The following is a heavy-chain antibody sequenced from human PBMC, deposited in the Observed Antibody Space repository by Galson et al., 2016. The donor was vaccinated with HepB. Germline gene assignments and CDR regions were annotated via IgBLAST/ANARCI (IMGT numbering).Heavy chain of an antibody. J-gene: IGHJ4*02. V-gene: IGHV3-23*01. CDR3: ARVSGPWVGVPAAKVYFDF. D-gene: IGHD2-2*01. CDR2: ISDGGTA. Sequence: SLRLSCAASGFTFKYHAMSWVRQAPGSGLEWVAVISDGGTAHYADPVKGRFTISRDNSKNTAYLQMDSLRAEDRAEYYCARVSGPWVGVPAAKVYFDFWGQGTLVIVSS. CDR1: GFTFKYHA.